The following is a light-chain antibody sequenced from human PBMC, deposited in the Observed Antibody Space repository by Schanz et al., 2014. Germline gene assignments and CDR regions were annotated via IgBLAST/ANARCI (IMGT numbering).Light chain of an antibody. CDR2: TSD. J-gene: IGLJ2*01. Sequence: QSVLTQPPSASGTPGQRVTISCSGSSSNIGSNPVNWYQQLPRAAPTLLIYTSDQRPSGVPDRFSGSKSGTSASLAISGLQSEDEAHYYCQSYDSRFVVFGGGTKLTVL. CDR1: SSNIGSNP. CDR3: QSYDSRFVV. V-gene: IGLV1-44*01.